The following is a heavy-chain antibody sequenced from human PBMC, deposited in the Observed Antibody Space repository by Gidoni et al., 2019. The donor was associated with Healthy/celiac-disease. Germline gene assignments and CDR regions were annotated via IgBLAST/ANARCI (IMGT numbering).Heavy chain of an antibody. J-gene: IGHJ4*02. V-gene: IGHV3-66*01. CDR2: IYSGGST. Sequence: EVQLVESGGGLVQPGFTVSSNYMSWVRQAPGKGLEWVSVIYSGGSTYYADSVKGRFTISRDNSKNTLYLQMNSLRAEDTAVYYCASPLYYWGQGTLVTVSS. CDR1: FTVSSNY. D-gene: IGHD3-16*01. CDR3: ASPLYY.